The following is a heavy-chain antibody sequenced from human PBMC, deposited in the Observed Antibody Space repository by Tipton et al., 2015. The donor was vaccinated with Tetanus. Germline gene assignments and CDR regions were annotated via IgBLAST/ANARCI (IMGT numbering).Heavy chain of an antibody. J-gene: IGHJ4*02. CDR1: GYTFTGYY. CDR3: AREEVAIKYYFQY. D-gene: IGHD5-24*01. CDR2: INPNNGAA. V-gene: IGHV1-2*04. Sequence: QLVQSGAELKKPGASVKVSCKASGYTFTGYYMYWVRQAPGQGLEWMGWINPNNGAAVYAQKFQPWVTMTRDTSINTAYMERSSLRSDDTAVYYCAREEVAIKYYFQYWGQGTLVTVSS.